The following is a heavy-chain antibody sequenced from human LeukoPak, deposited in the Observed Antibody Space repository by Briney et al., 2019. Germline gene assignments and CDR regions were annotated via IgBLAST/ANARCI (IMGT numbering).Heavy chain of an antibody. CDR2: ISSSSSYI. Sequence: GGSLRLSCAASGFTFSSYSMNWVRQAPGKGLEWVSSISSSSSYIYYADSVKGRFTISRDNAKNSLYLQMNSLRAEDTAVYYCARDEEGYDSSGYYVGVDYWGQGTLVTVSS. V-gene: IGHV3-21*01. J-gene: IGHJ4*02. CDR1: GFTFSSYS. D-gene: IGHD3-22*01. CDR3: ARDEEGYDSSGYYVGVDY.